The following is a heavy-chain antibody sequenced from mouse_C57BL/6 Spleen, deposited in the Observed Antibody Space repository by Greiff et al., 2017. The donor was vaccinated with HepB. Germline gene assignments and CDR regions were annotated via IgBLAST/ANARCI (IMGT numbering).Heavy chain of an antibody. J-gene: IGHJ1*03. V-gene: IGHV1-4*01. CDR2: INPSSGYT. Sequence: QVQLKQSGAELARPGASVKMSCKASGYTFTSYTMHWVKQRPGQGLEWIGYINPSSGYTKYNQKFKDKATLTADKSSSTAYMQLSSLTSEDSAVYYCARLNGYFDVWGTGTTVTVSS. CDR3: ARLNGYFDV. CDR1: GYTFTSYT.